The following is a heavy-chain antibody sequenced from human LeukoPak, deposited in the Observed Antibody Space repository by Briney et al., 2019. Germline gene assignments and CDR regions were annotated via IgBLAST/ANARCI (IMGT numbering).Heavy chain of an antibody. D-gene: IGHD3-22*01. V-gene: IGHV4-30-2*01. CDR3: ARFRGYDRIFDY. CDR2: IYHSGST. J-gene: IGHJ4*02. CDR1: GRSISSGGYS. Sequence: PPETLSLTCAVSGRSISSGGYSWSWIRQPPGKGLEWIGYIYHSGSTYYNPSLKSRVTISVDRSKNQFSLKLSSVTAADTAVYYCARFRGYDRIFDYWGQGTLVTVSS.